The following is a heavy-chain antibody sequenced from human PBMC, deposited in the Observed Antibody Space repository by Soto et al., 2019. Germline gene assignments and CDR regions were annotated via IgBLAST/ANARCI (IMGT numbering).Heavy chain of an antibody. CDR2: IYYSGST. J-gene: IGHJ4*02. D-gene: IGHD3-22*01. V-gene: IGHV4-59*08. CDR1: GVSISGYY. CDR3: ARLGGYYQAFDQ. Sequence: SETLSLTCTVSGVSISGYYWSWFRQPPGKGLEWIGYIYYSGSTTYTPSLKSRVTIAVDTSKNQFSLRLNSVTAADTAVYYCARLGGYYQAFDQWGQGSLVTVSS.